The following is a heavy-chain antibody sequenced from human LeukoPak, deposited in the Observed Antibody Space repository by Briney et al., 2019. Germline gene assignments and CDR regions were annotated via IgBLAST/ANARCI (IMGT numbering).Heavy chain of an antibody. J-gene: IGHJ5*02. Sequence: GGSLRLSCAASGFTFSSYGMHWVRQAPGKGLEWVAFIRYDGSNKYYADSVKGRFTISRDNSKNTLYLQMNSLRAEDTAVYYCAKDLRAKAIAAAGTSFDPWGRGTLVTVSS. D-gene: IGHD6-13*01. CDR3: AKDLRAKAIAAAGTSFDP. CDR1: GFTFSSYG. V-gene: IGHV3-30*02. CDR2: IRYDGSNK.